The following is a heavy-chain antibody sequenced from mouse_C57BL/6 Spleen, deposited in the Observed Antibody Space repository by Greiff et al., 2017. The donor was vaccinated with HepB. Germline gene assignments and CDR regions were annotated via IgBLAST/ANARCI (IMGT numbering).Heavy chain of an antibody. Sequence: EVKLMESGGGLVQPGGSMKLSCVASGFTFSNYWMNWVRQSPEKGLEWVAQIRLKSDNYATHYAESVKGRFTISRDDSKSSVYLQMNNLRAEDTGIYYCTALTITTVVDYYAMDYWGQGTSVTVSS. CDR3: TALTITTVVDYYAMDY. J-gene: IGHJ4*01. V-gene: IGHV6-3*01. CDR1: GFTFSNYW. CDR2: IRLKSDNYAT. D-gene: IGHD1-1*01.